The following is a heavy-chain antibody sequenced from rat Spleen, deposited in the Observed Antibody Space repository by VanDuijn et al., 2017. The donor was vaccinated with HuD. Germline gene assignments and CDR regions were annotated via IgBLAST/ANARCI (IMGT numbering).Heavy chain of an antibody. J-gene: IGHJ2*01. CDR3: ARHGLGEDY. CDR2: ISYDGSST. Sequence: EVQLVESDGGLVHPGGSLKLSCAASGFTFSDYYMAWVRQAPKKGLEWVATISYDGSSTYYRDSVKGRFTISRDNAKSTLYLQMDSLRSEDTATYYCARHGLGEDYWGQGVMVTVSS. V-gene: IGHV5-7*01. D-gene: IGHD5-1*01. CDR1: GFTFSDYY.